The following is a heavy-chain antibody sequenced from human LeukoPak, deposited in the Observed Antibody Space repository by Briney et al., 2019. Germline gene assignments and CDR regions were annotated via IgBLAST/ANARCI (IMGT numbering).Heavy chain of an antibody. CDR3: ARDRSVGVLLAPPFDF. CDR2: INHSGST. D-gene: IGHD2-21*01. J-gene: IGHJ4*02. Sequence: SETLSLTCAVYGGSFSGYYWSWIRQPPGKGLEWIGEINHSGSTNYNPSLKSRVTISVDTSKNQFSLTLTSVTAADTAVYYCARDRSVGVLLAPPFDFWGQGTLVTVSS. V-gene: IGHV4-34*01. CDR1: GGSFSGYY.